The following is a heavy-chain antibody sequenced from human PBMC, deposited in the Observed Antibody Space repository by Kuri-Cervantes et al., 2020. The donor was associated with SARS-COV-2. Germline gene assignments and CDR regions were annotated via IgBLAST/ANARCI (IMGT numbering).Heavy chain of an antibody. V-gene: IGHV3-21*01. J-gene: IGHJ4*02. Sequence: GGFLRLSCAASGFTFSSYAMSWVRQAPGKGLEWVSSISSSSSYIYYADSVKGRFTISRDNAKNSLYLQMNSLRAEDTAVYYCARETVVVPAAPPNYFDYWGQGTLVTVSS. CDR2: ISSSSSYI. CDR3: ARETVVVPAAPPNYFDY. CDR1: GFTFSSYA. D-gene: IGHD2-2*01.